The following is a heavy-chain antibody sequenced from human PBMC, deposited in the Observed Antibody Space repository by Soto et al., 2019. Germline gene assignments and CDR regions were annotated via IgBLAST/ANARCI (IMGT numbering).Heavy chain of an antibody. CDR3: TRHNYNYYMDV. V-gene: IGHV3-73*01. Sequence: GGSLRLSCAASGFTFSGSAMHWVRQASGKGLEWVGRIRSKANSYATAYAASVKGRFTISRDDSKNTAYLQMNSLKTEDTAVYYCTRHNYNYYMDVWGKGTTVTVSS. CDR2: IRSKANSYAT. CDR1: GFTFSGSA. J-gene: IGHJ6*03.